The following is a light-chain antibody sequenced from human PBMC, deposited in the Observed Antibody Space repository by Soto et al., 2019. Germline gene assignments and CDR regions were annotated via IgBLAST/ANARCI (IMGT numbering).Light chain of an antibody. CDR3: QQYNNWPRT. V-gene: IGKV1-5*01. CDR2: DAS. CDR1: HSISSW. Sequence: IQMTQSPSTLSASVGDRVTITCRASHSISSWLAWYQQKPGKAPKLLIYDASSLESGVPSRFSGSGSGTEFTLTISSLQPDDFAVYYCQQYNNWPRTFGQGTRVEI. J-gene: IGKJ1*01.